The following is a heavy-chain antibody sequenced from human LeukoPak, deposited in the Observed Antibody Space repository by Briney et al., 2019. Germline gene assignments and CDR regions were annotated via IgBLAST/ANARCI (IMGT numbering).Heavy chain of an antibody. CDR2: VSGSGGST. V-gene: IGHV3-23*01. D-gene: IGHD3-10*02. J-gene: IGHJ5*02. CDR1: GFTFSSYA. Sequence: GGSLRLSCAASGFTFSSYAMSWVRQAPGKGLEWVSAVSGSGGSTYYADSVKGRFTISRDNSKNTLFLQMNSLRAEDTAVYYCARSDNYVWFDPWGQGTLVTVSS. CDR3: ARSDNYVWFDP.